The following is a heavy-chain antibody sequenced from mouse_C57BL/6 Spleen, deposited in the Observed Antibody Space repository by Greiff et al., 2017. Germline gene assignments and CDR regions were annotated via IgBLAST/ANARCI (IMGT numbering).Heavy chain of an antibody. D-gene: IGHD1-1*01. CDR1: GYAFSSYW. Sequence: QVQLQQSGAELVKPGASVKISCKASGYAFSSYWMNWVKQRPGKGLEWIGQIYPGDGDTNYNGKFKGKAPLTADKSSSTAYMQLSSLTSEDSAVYFCARSGYYYGSREGTWFAYWGQGTLVTVSA. CDR2: IYPGDGDT. J-gene: IGHJ3*01. V-gene: IGHV1-80*01. CDR3: ARSGYYYGSREGTWFAY.